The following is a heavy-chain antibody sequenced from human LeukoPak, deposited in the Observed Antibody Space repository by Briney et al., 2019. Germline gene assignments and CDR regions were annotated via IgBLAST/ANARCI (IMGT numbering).Heavy chain of an antibody. Sequence: GGSLRLSCAASGLTFSSYAMSWVRQAPGKGLEWVSGFSGGGSSTYYADSVKGRFSISRDISKNTLYLQMNSLRADDTAVYYCASRQDLGWHYDNWGQGTLVTVSS. CDR3: ASRQDLGWHYDN. CDR1: GLTFSSYA. CDR2: FSGGGSST. V-gene: IGHV3-23*01. J-gene: IGHJ4*02. D-gene: IGHD6-19*01.